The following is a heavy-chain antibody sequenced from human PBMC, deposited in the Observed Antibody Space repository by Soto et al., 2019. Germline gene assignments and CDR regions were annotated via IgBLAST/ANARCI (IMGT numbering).Heavy chain of an antibody. CDR2: IYSGGST. V-gene: IGHV3-53*01. CDR1: GFTVSSNY. J-gene: IGHJ6*02. CDR3: AREPPQYYDFWSGYYLHYGMDV. Sequence: HPGGSLSLSCAASGFTVSSNYMSWVRQAPGKGLEWVSVIYSGGSTYYADSVKGRFTISRDNSKNTLYLQMNSLRAEDTAVYYCAREPPQYYDFWSGYYLHYGMDVWGQGTTVTVSS. D-gene: IGHD3-3*01.